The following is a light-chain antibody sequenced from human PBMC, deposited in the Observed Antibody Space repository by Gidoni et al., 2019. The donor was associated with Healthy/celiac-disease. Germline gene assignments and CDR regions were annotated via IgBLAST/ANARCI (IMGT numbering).Light chain of an antibody. CDR2: DAS. Sequence: EIVLTQSPAILSLSPGERATLSCRASQSVSSYLAWYQQKPGQAPRLLIYDASNRATGIPARFSGRGSVTDFTLTISSLEPGDFAVYYCQQGSNWPPMYTFGQGTKLEIK. CDR1: QSVSSY. V-gene: IGKV3-11*01. J-gene: IGKJ2*01. CDR3: QQGSNWPPMYT.